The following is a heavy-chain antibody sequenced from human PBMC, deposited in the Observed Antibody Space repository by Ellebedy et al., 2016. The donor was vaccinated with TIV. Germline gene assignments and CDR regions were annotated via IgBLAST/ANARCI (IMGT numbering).Heavy chain of an antibody. CDR3: AKGDLISNDY. J-gene: IGHJ4*02. V-gene: IGHV3-30*02. CDR2: IWYDGSNK. CDR1: GFIFSNYG. D-gene: IGHD2-15*01. Sequence: GESLKISCTASGFIFSNYGMHWVRQAPGKGLEWVAFIWYDGSNKFYADSVKGRFTISRNSSKNTLYLQMNSLRAEDTAVYYCAKGDLISNDYWGQGTLVTVSS.